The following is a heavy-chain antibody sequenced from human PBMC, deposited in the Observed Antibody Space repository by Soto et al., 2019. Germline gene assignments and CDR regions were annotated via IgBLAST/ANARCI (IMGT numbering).Heavy chain of an antibody. D-gene: IGHD2-2*01. J-gene: IGHJ6*02. CDR1: GGSISSYY. CDR2: IYTSGST. Sequence: SETLSLTCTVSGGSISSYYWSWIRQPAGKGLEWIGRIYTSGSTNYNPSLKSRVTMSLDTSKNQFSLKLTSVTAADTALYYCARGNCSSPNCYSFSGYYGMDVWGQGTTV. CDR3: ARGNCSSPNCYSFSGYYGMDV. V-gene: IGHV4-4*07.